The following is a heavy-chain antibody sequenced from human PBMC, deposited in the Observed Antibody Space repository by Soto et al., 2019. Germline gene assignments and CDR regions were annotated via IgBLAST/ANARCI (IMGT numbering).Heavy chain of an antibody. Sequence: GGSLRLSCAASGFTFSNAWMSWVRQAPGKGLEWVGRIKSKTDGGTTDYAAPVKGRFTISRDDSKNTLYLQMNSLKTEDTAVYYCTTDVPEAVVPAAPLGYYYYYMDVWGKGTTVTVSS. V-gene: IGHV3-15*01. J-gene: IGHJ6*03. CDR2: IKSKTDGGTT. CDR1: GFTFSNAW. CDR3: TTDVPEAVVPAAPLGYYYYYMDV. D-gene: IGHD2-2*01.